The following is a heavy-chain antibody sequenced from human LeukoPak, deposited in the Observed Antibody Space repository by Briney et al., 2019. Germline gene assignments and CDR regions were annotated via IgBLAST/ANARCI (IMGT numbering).Heavy chain of an antibody. CDR3: ARATCGGDCSRGYYFDY. Sequence: EASVKVSCKASGFTFTSSAVQWVRQARGQRLEWIGWIVVGSGNANYAQKFQERVTITRDMSTSTAYMELSSLRDEDTAVYYCARATCGGDCSRGYYFDYWGQGTLVTVSS. V-gene: IGHV1-58*01. CDR2: IVVGSGNA. D-gene: IGHD2-21*02. J-gene: IGHJ4*02. CDR1: GFTFTSSA.